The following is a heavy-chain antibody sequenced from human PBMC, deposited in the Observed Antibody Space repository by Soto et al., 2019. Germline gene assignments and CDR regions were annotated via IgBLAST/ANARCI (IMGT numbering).Heavy chain of an antibody. CDR2: IAWDDDK. CDR3: ARVPRRDGYTFGCY. V-gene: IGHV2-70*01. J-gene: IGHJ4*02. D-gene: IGHD5-12*01. Sequence: ESGPKLGNPTQTTTLTCSFSGFALRGMYVGWIRQPPGGALEWLALIAWDDDKFYNTSLKTRLTISKDASRNQVVLIMTNMDHVNIDTYYCARVPRRDGYTFGCYRGQGSPGTVSS. CDR1: GFALRGMY.